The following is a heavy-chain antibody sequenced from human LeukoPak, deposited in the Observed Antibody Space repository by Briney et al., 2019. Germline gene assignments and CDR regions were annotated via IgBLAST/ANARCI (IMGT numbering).Heavy chain of an antibody. J-gene: IGHJ5*02. D-gene: IGHD3-3*01. CDR2: IRSDENYK. Sequence: PGGSLRLSCAASSFTFSSYGMHWVRQAPGKGLEWVAHIRSDENYKHYADSVKGRFTISRDNSKNTVYVQMNSLRPEDTAVYYCAKDAHWSADHWGQGTLVTVSS. CDR1: SFTFSSYG. V-gene: IGHV3-30*02. CDR3: AKDAHWSADH.